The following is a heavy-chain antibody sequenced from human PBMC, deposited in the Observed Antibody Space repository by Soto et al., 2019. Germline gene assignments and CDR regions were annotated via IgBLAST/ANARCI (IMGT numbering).Heavy chain of an antibody. CDR2: IVPIFGTA. CDR3: ARGGLYDFWSGYSPGAYYYYGMDV. CDR1: GGTFSSYA. D-gene: IGHD3-3*01. V-gene: IGHV1-69*06. J-gene: IGHJ6*02. Sequence: SVKVSCKASGGTFSSYAISWVRQAPGQGLEWMGGIVPIFGTANYAQKFQGRVTITADKSTSTAYMELSSLRSEDTAVYYCARGGLYDFWSGYSPGAYYYYGMDVWGQGTTVTVSS.